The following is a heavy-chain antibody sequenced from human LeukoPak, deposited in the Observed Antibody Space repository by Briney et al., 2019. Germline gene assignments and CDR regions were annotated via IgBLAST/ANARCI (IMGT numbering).Heavy chain of an antibody. D-gene: IGHD6-19*01. J-gene: IGHJ6*02. CDR1: GFTFSSYS. V-gene: IGHV3-21*01. CDR2: ISSSSSYI. Sequence: GGSLRLSCAASGFTFSSYSMNWVRQAPGKGLEWVSSISSSSSYIYYADSVKVRFTISRDNAKNSLYLQMNSLRAEDTAVYYCARDIPDSSGWSAYYYGMDVWGQGTTVTVSS. CDR3: ARDIPDSSGWSAYYYGMDV.